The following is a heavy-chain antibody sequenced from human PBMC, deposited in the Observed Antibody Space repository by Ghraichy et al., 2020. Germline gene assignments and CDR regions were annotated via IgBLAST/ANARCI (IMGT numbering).Heavy chain of an antibody. D-gene: IGHD2-2*01. CDR1: GFTFGSYA. CDR3: AKESAWGPCTSTSCSNTFDC. Sequence: GGSLRLSCTASGFTFGSYAMSWVRQVPGKGLEWVSGISGNGDSTYYADSVKGRFTFSRDNSKNTVYLQMTSLRAEDTAVYYCAKESAWGPCTSTSCSNTFDCWGQGTLVTVSS. V-gene: IGHV3-23*01. CDR2: ISGNGDST. J-gene: IGHJ4*02.